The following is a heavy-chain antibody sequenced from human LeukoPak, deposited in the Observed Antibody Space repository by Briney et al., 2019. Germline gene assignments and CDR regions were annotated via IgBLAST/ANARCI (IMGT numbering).Heavy chain of an antibody. J-gene: IGHJ4*02. CDR2: ISYDGSNK. D-gene: IGHD6-19*01. CDR3: TTDSTGVLGCFDY. CDR1: GFTFSSYA. V-gene: IGHV3-30-3*01. Sequence: WGSLRLSCAASGFTFSSYAMHWVRQAPGKGLEWVAVISYDGSNKYYADSVKGRFTISRDNSKNTLYLQMNSLRAEDTAVYYCTTDSTGVLGCFDYWGQGTLVTVSS.